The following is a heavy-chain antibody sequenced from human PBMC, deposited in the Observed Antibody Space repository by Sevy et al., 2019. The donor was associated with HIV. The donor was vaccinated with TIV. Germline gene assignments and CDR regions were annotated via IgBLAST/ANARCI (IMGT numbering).Heavy chain of an antibody. Sequence: GGSLRLSCTASGFTFGDYAMNWSRQAPGKGLEWVGFIRTKAYGGTTEDAASVKGRFTISRDDSKSIAYLQMNSLKTEDTAVYYCTRGRYTYVPFDYWGQGTLVTVSS. CDR3: TRGRYTYVPFDY. J-gene: IGHJ4*02. CDR1: GFTFGDYA. CDR2: IRTKAYGGTT. V-gene: IGHV3-49*03. D-gene: IGHD3-10*02.